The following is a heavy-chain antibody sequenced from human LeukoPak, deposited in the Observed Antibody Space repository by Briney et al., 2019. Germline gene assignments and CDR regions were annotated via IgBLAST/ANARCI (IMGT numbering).Heavy chain of an antibody. CDR2: INHSGST. Sequence: SETLSLTCAVYGGSFSGYYWSWIRQSPGKGLEWIGEINHSGSTNYNPSLKSRVTISVDTSKNQFSLKLSSVTAADTAVYYCARGPVVPAAISYYYGMDVWGQGTTVTVSS. V-gene: IGHV4-34*01. CDR1: GGSFSGYY. CDR3: ARGPVVPAAISYYYGMDV. J-gene: IGHJ6*02. D-gene: IGHD2-2*02.